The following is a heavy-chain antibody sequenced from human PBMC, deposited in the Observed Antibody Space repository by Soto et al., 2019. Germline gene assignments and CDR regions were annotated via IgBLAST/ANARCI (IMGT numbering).Heavy chain of an antibody. D-gene: IGHD3-10*01. Sequence: QMQLVQSGAEVKERGSSVKISCKTSGGTFNTYALTWVRQAPGQGLEWIGGIIPIFGIKNVAQRFQGRVTINADESLTTAYMEMTSLRSDDTGVYYCAKEAGDHWGQGTLVTVSS. J-gene: IGHJ4*02. CDR2: IIPIFGIK. V-gene: IGHV1-69*01. CDR3: AKEAGDH. CDR1: GGTFNTYA.